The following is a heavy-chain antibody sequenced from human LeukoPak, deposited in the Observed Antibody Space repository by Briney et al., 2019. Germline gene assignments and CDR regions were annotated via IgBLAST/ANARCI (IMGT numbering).Heavy chain of an antibody. V-gene: IGHV3-21*04. D-gene: IGHD2-15*01. J-gene: IGHJ4*02. CDR3: LGYCSGGSCYSGAH. CDR1: GFTFSSYS. Sequence: GGSLRLSCAASGFTFSSYSMNWVRQAPGKGPEWVSSISSSSSYIYYADSLKGRFTISRDNAKRSLFLQMNSLRGEDTAVYYCLGYCSGGSCYSGAHWGQGTLVTVSS. CDR2: ISSSSSYI.